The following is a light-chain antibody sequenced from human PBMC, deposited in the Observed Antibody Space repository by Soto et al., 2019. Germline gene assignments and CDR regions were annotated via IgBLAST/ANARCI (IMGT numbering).Light chain of an antibody. CDR1: QGITNH. Sequence: DIQMTQSPSSLSASVGDRVTITCRASQGITNHLAWYQQRPGKVPTLLIYAASTLPSGVPSRFSGSASGTDFTLTISSLQPEVVVIYYCQKYYSLPFTSGYGTKLNSK. J-gene: IGKJ1*01. V-gene: IGKV1-27*01. CDR2: AAS. CDR3: QKYYSLPFT.